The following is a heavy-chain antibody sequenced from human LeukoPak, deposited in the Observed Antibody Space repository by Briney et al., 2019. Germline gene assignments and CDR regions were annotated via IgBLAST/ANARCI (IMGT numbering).Heavy chain of an antibody. CDR2: IYHSGST. Sequence: SETLSLTCAVSGGSISSSNWWSWVRQPPGKGLEWIGEIYHSGSTNYNPSLKSRFTISVDRPKNQFFLNVTSLTAADTAVYYCARSRQASGLFSSWGQGTLVVVSS. V-gene: IGHV4-4*02. CDR1: GGSISSSNW. CDR3: ARSRQASGLFSS. J-gene: IGHJ5*02. D-gene: IGHD3-10*01.